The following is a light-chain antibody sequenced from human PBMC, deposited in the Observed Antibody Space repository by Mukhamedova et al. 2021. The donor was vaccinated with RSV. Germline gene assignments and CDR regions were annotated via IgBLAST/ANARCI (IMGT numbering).Light chain of an antibody. V-gene: IGLV2-23*01. J-gene: IGLJ2*01. Sequence: QQPGKAPKLMIYEGRKRPSGVSSRFSGSNSDNTASLTISGLQAEDEGDYYCCAYAGGVTYVLFSGGTKVTVL. CDR3: CAYAGGVTYVL. CDR2: EGR.